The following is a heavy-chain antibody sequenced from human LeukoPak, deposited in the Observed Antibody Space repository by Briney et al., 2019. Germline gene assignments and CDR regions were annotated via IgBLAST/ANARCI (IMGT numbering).Heavy chain of an antibody. D-gene: IGHD4-23*01. Sequence: GRSPRLSCAASGFTFSSYAMHWVRQAPGKGLEWMAVISYDGSNKYYADSVKGRFTISRDNSKNTLYLQMNSLRAEDTAVYYCARVVRASGNLPWDYYYGMDVWGQGTTVTVSS. CDR2: ISYDGSNK. CDR1: GFTFSSYA. CDR3: ARVVRASGNLPWDYYYGMDV. J-gene: IGHJ6*02. V-gene: IGHV3-30-3*01.